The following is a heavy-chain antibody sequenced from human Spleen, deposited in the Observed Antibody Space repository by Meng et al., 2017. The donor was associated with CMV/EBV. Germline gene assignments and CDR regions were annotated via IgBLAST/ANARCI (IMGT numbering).Heavy chain of an antibody. CDR1: GFTFSSDG. CDR3: ARDNGMTGTTFLEY. V-gene: IGHV3-30*19. J-gene: IGHJ4*02. D-gene: IGHD1-14*01. CDR2: ISYYGSNK. Sequence: SGFTFSSDGMHWVRQAPGKGLEWVAVISYYGSNKYSTDSVKGRFTISRDNSKNTLYLQMNSLRAEDTAVYYCARDNGMTGTTFLEYWGQGTLVTVSS.